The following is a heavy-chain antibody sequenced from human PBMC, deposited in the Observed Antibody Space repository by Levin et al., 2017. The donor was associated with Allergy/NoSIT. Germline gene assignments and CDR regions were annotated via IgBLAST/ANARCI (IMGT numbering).Heavy chain of an antibody. J-gene: IGHJ5*02. CDR3: ARGPVLRFLEWFKPPDGFDP. D-gene: IGHD3-3*01. CDR2: INHSGST. V-gene: IGHV4-34*01. Sequence: GSLRLSCAVYGGSFSGYYWSWIRQPPGKGLEWIGEINHSGSTNYNPSLKSRVTISVDTSKNQFSLKLSSVTAADTAVYYCARGPVLRFLEWFKPPDGFDPWGQGTLVTVSS. CDR1: GGSFSGYY.